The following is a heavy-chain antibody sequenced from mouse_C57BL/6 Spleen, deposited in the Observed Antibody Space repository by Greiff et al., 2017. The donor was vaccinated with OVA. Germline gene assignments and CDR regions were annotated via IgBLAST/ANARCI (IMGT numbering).Heavy chain of an antibody. CDR1: GYTFTSYW. CDR2: IYPGSGST. D-gene: IGHD2-1*01. Sequence: VQLQQPGAELVKPGASVKMSCKASGYTFTSYWITWVKQRHGQGLEWIGDIYPGSGSTNYNEKFKSKATLTVDTSSSTAYMQLSSLTSEDSAVYYCARVRVYYGNYDWYFDVWGTGTTVTVSS. V-gene: IGHV1-55*01. CDR3: ARVRVYYGNYDWYFDV. J-gene: IGHJ1*03.